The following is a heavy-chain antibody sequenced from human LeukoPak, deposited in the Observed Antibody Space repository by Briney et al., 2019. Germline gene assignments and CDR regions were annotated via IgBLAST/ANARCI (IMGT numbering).Heavy chain of an antibody. CDR3: NLEPRDARGFDY. V-gene: IGHV4-34*01. CDR2: INHSGST. J-gene: IGHJ4*02. D-gene: IGHD2-21*01. Sequence: SETLSLTCAVYGGSFSGYYWSWIRQPPGKGLEWIGEINHSGSTNYNPSLKSRVTISVDTSKNQFSLKLSSVTAADTAVYYCNLEPRDARGFDYWGQGTLVTVSS. CDR1: GGSFSGYY.